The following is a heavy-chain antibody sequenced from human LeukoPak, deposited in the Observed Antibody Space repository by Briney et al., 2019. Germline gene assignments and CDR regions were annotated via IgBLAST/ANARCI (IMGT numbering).Heavy chain of an antibody. D-gene: IGHD2-15*01. CDR3: TRDSALLGVAFDL. CDR2: ISSNADNT. Sequence: GGSLRLSCSASGFPFNTYAIHWVRQAPGKGLEYDAGISSNADNTDFADSAKGRFTISRDNSKSTLFLQMNSLRAEDTAVYFCTRDSALLGVAFDLWGQGTVVTVSS. V-gene: IGHV3-64D*06. J-gene: IGHJ3*01. CDR1: GFPFNTYA.